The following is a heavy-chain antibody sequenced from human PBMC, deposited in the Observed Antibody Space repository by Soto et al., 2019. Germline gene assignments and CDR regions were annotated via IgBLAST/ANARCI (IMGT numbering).Heavy chain of an antibody. Sequence: GGSLRLSCAASGFTFSSYAMSWVRQAPGKGLEWVSAISGSGGSTYYADSVKGRFTISSDNSKNTLYLQMSSLRSEDTAVYYCARDLWTWLYSSGWPGDLNWFDPWGQGTLVTVSS. CDR2: ISGSGGST. D-gene: IGHD6-19*01. J-gene: IGHJ5*02. V-gene: IGHV3-23*01. CDR3: ARDLWTWLYSSGWPGDLNWFDP. CDR1: GFTFSSYA.